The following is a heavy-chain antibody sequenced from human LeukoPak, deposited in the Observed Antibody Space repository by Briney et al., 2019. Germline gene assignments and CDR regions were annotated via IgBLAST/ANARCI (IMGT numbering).Heavy chain of an antibody. V-gene: IGHV3-72*01. Sequence: GGSLRLSCAASGFTFSDHYVDWVRQAPGKGLEWVGLTRNEANGYTTEYAASVKVRFTISRDDSKNSLYLQMSSLKTEDTAVYYCVRRLYSSGWYPDYWGQGTLVTVSS. CDR1: GFTFSDHY. D-gene: IGHD6-19*01. CDR2: TRNEANGYTT. J-gene: IGHJ4*02. CDR3: VRRLYSSGWYPDY.